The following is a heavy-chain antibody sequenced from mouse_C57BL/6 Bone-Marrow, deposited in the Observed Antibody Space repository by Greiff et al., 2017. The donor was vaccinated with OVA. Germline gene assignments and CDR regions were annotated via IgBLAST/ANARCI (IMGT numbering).Heavy chain of an antibody. V-gene: IGHV1-78*01. CDR3: AREVPYWDRYFDY. J-gene: IGHJ2*01. Sequence: VQLQQSDAELVKPGASVKISCKVSGYTFTDHTIHWMKQRPEQGLEWIGYIYPRDGSTKYNEKFKGKATLTADKSSSTAYMKLNSLTSEDSAVYFCAREVPYWDRYFDYWGQGTTLTVSS. D-gene: IGHD4-1*01. CDR2: IYPRDGST. CDR1: GYTFTDHT.